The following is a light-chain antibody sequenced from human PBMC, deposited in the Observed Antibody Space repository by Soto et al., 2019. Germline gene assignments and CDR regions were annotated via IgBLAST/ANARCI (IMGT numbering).Light chain of an antibody. J-gene: IGLJ1*01. CDR3: ASWDDSLNGYV. V-gene: IGLV1-44*01. CDR1: RSNIADNS. CDR2: SDT. Sequence: QSVLTPPPLVSADPGQEVTISCSGSRSNIADNSVSWYQHLPGAAPKLLIHSDTQRPSGVPDRFSGSKSGTSASLAISGLQSEDQADYYCASWDDSLNGYVFLAGTKVT.